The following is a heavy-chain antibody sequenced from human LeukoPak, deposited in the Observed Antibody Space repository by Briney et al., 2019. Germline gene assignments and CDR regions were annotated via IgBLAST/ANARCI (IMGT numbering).Heavy chain of an antibody. D-gene: IGHD5-12*01. CDR2: ISSSSADT. J-gene: IGHJ4*02. CDR1: GFAFISYN. Sequence: PGGSLRLSCAASGFAFISYNMNWVRQTPGKGLEWVSSISSSSADTYYADSVKGRFTISRDNSKKSLFLQMNSLRGEDTAVYYCASDGRLSGYDKEFDYWGQGTLVTVSS. V-gene: IGHV3-21*01. CDR3: ASDGRLSGYDKEFDY.